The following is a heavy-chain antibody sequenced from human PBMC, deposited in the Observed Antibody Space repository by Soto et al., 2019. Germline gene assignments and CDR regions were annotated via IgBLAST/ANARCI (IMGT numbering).Heavy chain of an antibody. CDR2: ISAYNGNT. J-gene: IGHJ4*02. CDR1: GYTFTSYG. CDR3: ARVSLLKVVPAAIQVNDY. Sequence: ASVKVSCKASGYTFTSYGISWVRQAPGQGLEWMGWISAYNGNTNYAQKLQGRVTMTTDTSTSTAYMELRSLRSDDTAVYYCARVSLLKVVPAAIQVNDYWGQGTLVTVSS. V-gene: IGHV1-18*01. D-gene: IGHD2-2*01.